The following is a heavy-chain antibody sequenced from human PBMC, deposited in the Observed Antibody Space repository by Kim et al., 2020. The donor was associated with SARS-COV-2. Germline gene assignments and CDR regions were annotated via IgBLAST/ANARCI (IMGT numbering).Heavy chain of an antibody. J-gene: IGHJ6*02. CDR2: IQEDGSEK. CDR3: AAAYGNYYDMDI. Sequence: GGSLRLSCAASGFTFTSYWMNWVRQAPGKGLEWVANIQEDGSEKYYVDSVKGRFTISRDNAKNALYMQMNSLRAEDTAVYYCAAAYGNYYDMDIWGQGTTVTVSS. D-gene: IGHD3-10*01. V-gene: IGHV3-7*01. CDR1: GFTFTSYW.